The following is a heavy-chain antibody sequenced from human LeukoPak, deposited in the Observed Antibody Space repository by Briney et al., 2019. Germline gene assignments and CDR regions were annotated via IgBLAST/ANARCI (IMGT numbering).Heavy chain of an antibody. CDR2: ISGSDGST. J-gene: IGHJ4*02. D-gene: IGHD6-19*01. Sequence: PGGSLRLSCAASGFTFSSYAMTWVRQAPGKGLEWVSAISGSDGSTYYVDSVKGRFTISRDFSKNTLYLQMNSLRAEDTAVYYCANLTSGWFEDFWGQGTLVTVSS. CDR3: ANLTSGWFEDF. V-gene: IGHV3-23*01. CDR1: GFTFSSYA.